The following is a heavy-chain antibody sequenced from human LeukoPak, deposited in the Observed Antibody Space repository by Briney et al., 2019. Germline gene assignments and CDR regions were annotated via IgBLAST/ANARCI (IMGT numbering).Heavy chain of an antibody. D-gene: IGHD5-12*01. J-gene: IGHJ4*02. V-gene: IGHV3-23*01. CDR1: GFTFSSYA. Sequence: GGSLRPSCAASGFTFSSYAMSWVRQAPGKGLEWVSAISGSGGSTYYADSVKGRFTISRDNSKNTLYLQMNSLRAEDTAVYYCAKSLVATKIFFDYWGQGTLVTVSS. CDR2: ISGSGGST. CDR3: AKSLVATKIFFDY.